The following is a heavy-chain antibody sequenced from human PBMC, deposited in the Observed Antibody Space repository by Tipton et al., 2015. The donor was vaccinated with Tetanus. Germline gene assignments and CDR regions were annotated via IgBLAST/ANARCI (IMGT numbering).Heavy chain of an antibody. J-gene: IGHJ4*02. Sequence: GLVKPSEPLSLTCAVSGGSFSDYYWTWIRQPPGKGLDWIGEINDSGTTKYNPSLKSRVTMSIDTSQKQVSLKLSSVTAADTAVYYCARPRGYSSGYFYYWGLGTLVTVSS. CDR3: ARPRGYSSGYFYY. CDR2: INDSGTT. V-gene: IGHV4-34*01. D-gene: IGHD3-22*01. CDR1: GGSFSDYY.